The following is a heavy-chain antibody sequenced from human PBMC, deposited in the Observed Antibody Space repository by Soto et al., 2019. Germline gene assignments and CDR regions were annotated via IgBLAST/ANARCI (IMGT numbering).Heavy chain of an antibody. J-gene: IGHJ4*02. Sequence: EVQLVESGGGLVKPGGSLRLSCTASGFTFSKAYMNWVRQAPGQGLEWVGQIDSKIDADKTDLAAPVKGRFTLSIDDSKNTVYLQLNRREIEDTAMYYCVTRFTAVATARFDYWGQGTLVTVSS. CDR1: GFTFSKAY. CDR3: VTRFTAVATARFDY. V-gene: IGHV3-15*04. CDR2: IDSKIDADKT. D-gene: IGHD2-21*02.